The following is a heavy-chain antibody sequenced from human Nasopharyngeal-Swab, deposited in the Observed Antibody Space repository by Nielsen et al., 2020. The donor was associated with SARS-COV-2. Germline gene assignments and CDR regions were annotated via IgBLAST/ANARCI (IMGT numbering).Heavy chain of an antibody. J-gene: IGHJ4*02. CDR3: ARAVGDYFDY. CDR2: INKSGGGT. D-gene: IGHD1-26*01. CDR1: GFTFSNFA. Sequence: GESLKISCAASGFTFSNFAMSWVRQTPGKGLEWVSSINKSGGGTYYADSVKGRFTISRHNSKNTLYLQMNSLRAEDTAVYYCARAVGDYFDYWGQGTLVTVSS. V-gene: IGHV3-23*01.